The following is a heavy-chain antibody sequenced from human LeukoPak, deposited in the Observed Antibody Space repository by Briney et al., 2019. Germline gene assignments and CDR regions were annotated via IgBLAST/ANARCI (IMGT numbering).Heavy chain of an antibody. CDR2: ISSSSSTI. Sequence: GESLRLSCAASGFTFSTYSMNWLRLAPGKGLEWVSYISSSSSTIYYADSVKGRFTISRDNAKNSLYLQMNSLRAEDTAVYYCATTSSTIFGVVIMSFDYWGQGTLVTVSS. CDR1: GFTFSTYS. D-gene: IGHD3-3*01. J-gene: IGHJ4*02. V-gene: IGHV3-48*01. CDR3: ATTSSTIFGVVIMSFDY.